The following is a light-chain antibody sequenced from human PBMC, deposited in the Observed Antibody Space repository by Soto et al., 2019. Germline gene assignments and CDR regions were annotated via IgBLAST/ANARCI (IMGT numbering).Light chain of an antibody. V-gene: IGKV3D-20*02. CDR1: QSLNRRY. J-gene: IGKJ5*01. CDR2: DAS. Sequence: DIVLTQSPDTLSLSPGNRATLSCRASQSLNRRYLAWYQQKPGQAPRLLIYDASRRATDIPDRFSGSGSGTDFTLTISSLQPEDFAVYYCQQYNNWPPTFGQGTRLEIK. CDR3: QQYNNWPPT.